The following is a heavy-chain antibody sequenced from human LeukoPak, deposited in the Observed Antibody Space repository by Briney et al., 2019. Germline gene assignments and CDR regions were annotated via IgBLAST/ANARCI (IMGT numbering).Heavy chain of an antibody. J-gene: IGHJ4*02. Sequence: GASVTVSCKASGYTFTDYYIHWVRQAPGQGLEWMAWMNPNSGGTSYAQKFQGRVTMTRGTSISTAYMELSRLRFDDTAVYYCARNKEGKSLDYWGQGTLVTVSS. V-gene: IGHV1-2*02. CDR2: MNPNSGGT. CDR3: ARNKEGKSLDY. CDR1: GYTFTDYY.